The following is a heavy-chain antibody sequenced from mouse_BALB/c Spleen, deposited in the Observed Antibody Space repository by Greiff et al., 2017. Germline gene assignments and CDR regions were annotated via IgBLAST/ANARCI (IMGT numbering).Heavy chain of an antibody. CDR3: ARRDGYQAWFAY. J-gene: IGHJ3*01. CDR1: GFTFSSFG. Sequence: DVKLVESGGGLVQPGGSRKLSCAASGFTFSSFGMHWVRQAPEKGLEWVAYISSGSSTSYYADTVKGRFTISRDKPKNTLFLQMTSLRSEDTAMYYCARRDGYQAWFAYWGQGTLVTVSA. D-gene: IGHD2-2*01. V-gene: IGHV5-17*02. CDR2: ISSGSSTS.